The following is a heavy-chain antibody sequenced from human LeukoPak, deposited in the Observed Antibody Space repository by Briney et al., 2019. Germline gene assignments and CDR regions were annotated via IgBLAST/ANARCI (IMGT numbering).Heavy chain of an antibody. V-gene: IGHV3-30*02. CDR3: ASERDYGASNAFDM. J-gene: IGHJ3*02. D-gene: IGHD4-17*01. CDR2: IRYDGSSN. CDR1: GFTFSSYG. Sequence: GGSLRLSCAASGFTFSSYGMHWVRQAPGKGLEWVAFIRYDGSSNYCADSVKGRFTISRDNSKNTLYLQMNSLRPEDTAVYYCASERDYGASNAFDMWGRGTMVTVSS.